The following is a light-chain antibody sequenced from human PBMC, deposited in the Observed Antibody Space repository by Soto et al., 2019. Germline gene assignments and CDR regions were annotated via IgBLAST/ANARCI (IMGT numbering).Light chain of an antibody. CDR2: EVS. Sequence: QSVLTQPASVSASPGQSITISCIGTSSDVGGHNYVSWYQQYPGKAPKLIISEVSDRPSGISYRFSGSTSGNTASLTISGLQAEDEADYYCSSYTSSNTWVFGGGTKLTVL. CDR3: SSYTSSNTWV. J-gene: IGLJ3*02. V-gene: IGLV2-14*01. CDR1: SSDVGGHNY.